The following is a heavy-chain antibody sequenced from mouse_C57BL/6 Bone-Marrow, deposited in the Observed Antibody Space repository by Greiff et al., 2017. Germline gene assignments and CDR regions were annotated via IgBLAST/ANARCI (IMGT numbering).Heavy chain of an antibody. Sequence: EVQLMESGPVLVKPGASVKMSCKASGYTFTDYYMNWVKQSHGKSLEWIGVINPYNGGTSYNQKFKGKATLTVDKSSSTAYMELNSLTSEDSAVYYCANYYGSSYVGYFDVWGTGTTVTVSS. CDR1: GYTFTDYY. V-gene: IGHV1-19*01. CDR2: INPYNGGT. J-gene: IGHJ1*03. CDR3: ANYYGSSYVGYFDV. D-gene: IGHD1-1*01.